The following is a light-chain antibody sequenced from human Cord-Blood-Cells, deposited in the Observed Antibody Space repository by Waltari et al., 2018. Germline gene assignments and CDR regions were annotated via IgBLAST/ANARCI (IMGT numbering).Light chain of an antibody. CDR1: QSVSSIY. V-gene: IGKV3-20*01. J-gene: IGKJ3*01. Sequence: EIVFMQSPGTLSLAPGESASLSCRASQSVSSIYLAWYQQKPSQSRRLLIYGASSRATGSPDRFSGSGSGTDFTLTISKLEAEECAVYYCQQYGSSIFPFGPGTKVDIK. CDR3: QQYGSSIFP. CDR2: GAS.